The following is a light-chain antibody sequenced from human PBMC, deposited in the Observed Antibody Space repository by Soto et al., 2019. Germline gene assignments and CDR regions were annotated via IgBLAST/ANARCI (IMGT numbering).Light chain of an antibody. CDR3: SSYTSSSTLVV. Sequence: QSALTQPASVSGSPGQSITISCTGTSSDVGGYNYVSWYQQHPGKAPKLMIYDVSYRPSGVSNRFSGPKSGNTASLTISGLQAEDEADYYCSSYTSSSTLVVFGGGTKLTVL. J-gene: IGLJ2*01. CDR1: SSDVGGYNY. V-gene: IGLV2-14*01. CDR2: DVS.